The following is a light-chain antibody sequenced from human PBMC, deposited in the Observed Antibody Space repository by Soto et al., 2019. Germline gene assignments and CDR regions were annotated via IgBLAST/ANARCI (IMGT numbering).Light chain of an antibody. Sequence: QSALTQPASVSGSPGQSITISCTGTSSDVRGYNYVSWYQQHPGKAPKLMIYDVSNRPSGVSNRFSGSKSGNTASLTISGLRADDEADYYCSSYTSSSTGVFGGGTKLTVL. J-gene: IGLJ2*01. CDR1: SSDVRGYNY. V-gene: IGLV2-14*01. CDR2: DVS. CDR3: SSYTSSSTGV.